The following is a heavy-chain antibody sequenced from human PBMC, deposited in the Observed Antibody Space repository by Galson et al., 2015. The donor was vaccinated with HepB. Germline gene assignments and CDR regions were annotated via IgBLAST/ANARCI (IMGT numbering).Heavy chain of an antibody. V-gene: IGHV3-30-3*01. D-gene: IGHD6-13*01. CDR3: ARDAGSSWYTPSNYYYYGMDV. J-gene: IGHJ6*02. Sequence: SLRLSYAASGFTFSSYAMHWVRQAPGKGLEWVAVISYDGSNKYYADSVKGRFTISRDNSKNTLYLQMNSLRAEDTAVYYCARDAGSSWYTPSNYYYYGMDVWGQGTTVTVSS. CDR2: ISYDGSNK. CDR1: GFTFSSYA.